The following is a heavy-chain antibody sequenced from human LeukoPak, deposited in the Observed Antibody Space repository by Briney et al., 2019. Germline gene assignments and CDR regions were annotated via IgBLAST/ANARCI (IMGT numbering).Heavy chain of an antibody. Sequence: ASVKVSCKVSGYTLTELSMHWVRQAPGKGLEWMGGFDPEDGETIYAQKFQGRVTMTEDTSTDTAYMELSSLRSEDTAVYYCAREIGIVGATTSAFDIWGQGTMVTVSS. J-gene: IGHJ3*02. CDR1: GYTLTELS. D-gene: IGHD1-26*01. CDR3: AREIGIVGATTSAFDI. V-gene: IGHV1-24*01. CDR2: FDPEDGET.